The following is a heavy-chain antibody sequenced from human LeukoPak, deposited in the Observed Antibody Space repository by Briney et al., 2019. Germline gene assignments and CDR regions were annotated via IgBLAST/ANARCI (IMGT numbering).Heavy chain of an antibody. CDR1: GFTFSSYA. CDR2: ISGSGGST. V-gene: IGHV3-23*01. J-gene: IGHJ4*02. Sequence: PGGSLRLSCAASGFTFSSYAMSWVRQAPGKGLEWVSAISGSGGSTYYADSVKGRFTISRDNSKNTLYLQMNSLRAEDTAVYYCAKDYSRGFLGGNFDYWGQGTLVTVSS. D-gene: IGHD3-16*01. CDR3: AKDYSRGFLGGNFDY.